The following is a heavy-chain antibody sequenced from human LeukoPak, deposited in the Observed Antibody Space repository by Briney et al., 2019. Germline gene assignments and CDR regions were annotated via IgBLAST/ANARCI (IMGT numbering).Heavy chain of an antibody. CDR2: IIYRSEWHH. V-gene: IGHV6-1*01. CDR3: ATYRFDY. Sequence: SQTLSLTCAISGDSVSRPNVAWNWIRQSPSGGLEWLGRIIYRSEWHHDYAVSLKGRITISPDISKSQFSLQLNSVTPEGTAVYYCATYRFDYWGQGTLVIVS. J-gene: IGHJ4*02. CDR1: GDSVSRPNVA. D-gene: IGHD3-16*02.